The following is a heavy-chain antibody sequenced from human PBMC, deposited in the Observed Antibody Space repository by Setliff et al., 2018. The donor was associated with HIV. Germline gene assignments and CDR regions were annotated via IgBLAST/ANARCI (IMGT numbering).Heavy chain of an antibody. V-gene: IGHV1-18*01. CDR1: GGSFNTYA. CDR3: ARDGYYYGSGSYSSFDY. Sequence: ASVKVSCKSSGGSFNTYAISWVRQAPGQGLEWMGWISAYNGNTNYPQKLQDRVTMTTDTSTSTAYMELRSLRSDDTAVYYCARDGYYYGSGSYSSFDYWGQGTLVTVSS. J-gene: IGHJ4*02. CDR2: ISAYNGNT. D-gene: IGHD3-10*01.